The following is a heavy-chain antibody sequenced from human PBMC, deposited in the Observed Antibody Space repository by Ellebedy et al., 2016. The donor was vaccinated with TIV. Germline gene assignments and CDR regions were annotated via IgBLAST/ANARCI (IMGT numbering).Heavy chain of an antibody. J-gene: IGHJ3*02. D-gene: IGHD1-26*01. CDR1: GFTFSIYS. CDR3: ARSDSGGYKDDAFDI. Sequence: GESLKISXAASGFTFSIYSMNWVRQAPGKGLEWISSFSRSGATIYYADSVNGRFTVSRDNAKNSVNLQMNSLRDEDTALYYCARSDSGGYKDDAFDIWGQGTMVTVAS. CDR2: FSRSGATI. V-gene: IGHV3-48*02.